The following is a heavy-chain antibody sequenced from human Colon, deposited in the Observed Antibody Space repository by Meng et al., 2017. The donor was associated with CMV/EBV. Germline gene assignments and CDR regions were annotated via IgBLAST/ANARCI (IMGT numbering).Heavy chain of an antibody. CDR1: GFSLSTSGVG. CDR2: FYSDDVK. Sequence: CTFSGFSLSTSGVGVGWVRQPPGEALEWLADFYSDDVKHYSPSLESRLTITRDTSTNQVVLTMTNMDPVDTATYYCTHRGIGSTFHNWGQGTLVTVSS. D-gene: IGHD1-7*01. CDR3: THRGIGSTFHN. V-gene: IGHV2-5*02. J-gene: IGHJ4*02.